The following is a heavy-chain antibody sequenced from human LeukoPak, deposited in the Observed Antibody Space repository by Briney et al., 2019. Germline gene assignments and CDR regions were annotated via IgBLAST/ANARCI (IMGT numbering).Heavy chain of an antibody. D-gene: IGHD2-2*01. Sequence: GGSLRLSCAASGFTFSSYSMNWVRQAPGKGLEWVSSISSSSSYIYYADSVKGRFTISRDNAKNSLHLQMNSLRAEDTAVYYCASSLVWVPAADDYWGQGTLVTVSS. J-gene: IGHJ4*02. CDR2: ISSSSSYI. CDR3: ASSLVWVPAADDY. CDR1: GFTFSSYS. V-gene: IGHV3-21*01.